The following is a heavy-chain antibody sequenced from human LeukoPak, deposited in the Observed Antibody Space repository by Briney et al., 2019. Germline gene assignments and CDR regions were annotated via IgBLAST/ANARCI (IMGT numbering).Heavy chain of an antibody. Sequence: GRSLRLSCAASGFTFDDYAMHWVRQAPGKGLEWVSGISWNSGSIGYADSVKGRFTISRDNAKNSLYLQMNSLRAEDTALYYCAKGIDILTGYFWFDPWGQGTLVTVSP. CDR1: GFTFDDYA. V-gene: IGHV3-9*01. CDR3: AKGIDILTGYFWFDP. CDR2: ISWNSGSI. J-gene: IGHJ5*02. D-gene: IGHD3-9*01.